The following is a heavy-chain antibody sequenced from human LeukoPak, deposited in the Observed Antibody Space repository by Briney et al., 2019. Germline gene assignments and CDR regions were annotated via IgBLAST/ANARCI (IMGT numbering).Heavy chain of an antibody. CDR2: IYHSGST. V-gene: IGHV4-38-2*02. Sequence: PSETLSLTCTVSGYSISSGYYWGWIRQPPGKGLGWIGSIYHSGSTYYNPSLKSRVTISVDTSKNQFSLKLTSVTAADTAVYYCARERPDCTNGVCRPGGYYYMDVWGKGTTVTVSS. CDR1: GYSISSGYY. D-gene: IGHD2-8*01. J-gene: IGHJ6*03. CDR3: ARERPDCTNGVCRPGGYYYMDV.